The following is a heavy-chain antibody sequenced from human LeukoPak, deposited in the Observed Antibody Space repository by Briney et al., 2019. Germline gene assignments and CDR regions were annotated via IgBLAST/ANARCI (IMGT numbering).Heavy chain of an antibody. Sequence: GGSLRLSCAASGFTFSRYGMHWVRQAPGKGLEWVTAISYDGGNKYYADSVKGRFTISRDNSKNTLYVQMNSLRAEDTAVYYCARVTGYMIEDYFDYWGQGTLVTVSS. J-gene: IGHJ4*02. V-gene: IGHV3-30*04. D-gene: IGHD3-22*01. CDR3: ARVTGYMIEDYFDY. CDR2: ISYDGGNK. CDR1: GFTFSRYG.